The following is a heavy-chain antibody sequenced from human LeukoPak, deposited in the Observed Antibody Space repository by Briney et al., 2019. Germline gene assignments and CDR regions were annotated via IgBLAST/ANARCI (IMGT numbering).Heavy chain of an antibody. CDR3: ARDRRGWSDY. CDR1: GFTFSSYW. V-gene: IGHV3-7*01. Sequence: HGGSLRLSCAASGFTFSSYWMSWVRQAPGKGLEWVANINQDGSETYYLDSVKGRFTISRDNAKNSLYLQMNSLRAEDKAVYYCARDRRGWSDYWGQGTLVTVSS. CDR2: INQDGSET. J-gene: IGHJ4*02. D-gene: IGHD6-19*01.